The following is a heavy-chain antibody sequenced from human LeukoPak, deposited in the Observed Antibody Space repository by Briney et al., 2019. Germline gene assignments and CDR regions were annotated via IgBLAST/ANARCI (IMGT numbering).Heavy chain of an antibody. CDR2: INHSGST. CDR3: ARGRGGYNHYYYYGMDV. D-gene: IGHD5-24*01. CDR1: GGSFSGYY. V-gene: IGHV4-34*01. Sequence: KTSETLSLTCAVYGGSFSGYYWSWIRQPPGKGLEWIGEINHSGSTNYNPSLKSRVTISVDTSKNQFSLKLSSVTAADTAVYYCARGRGGYNHYYYYGMDVWGQGTTVTVSS. J-gene: IGHJ6*02.